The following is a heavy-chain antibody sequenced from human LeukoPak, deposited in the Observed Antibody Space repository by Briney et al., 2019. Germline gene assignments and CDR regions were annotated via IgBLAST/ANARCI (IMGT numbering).Heavy chain of an antibody. CDR3: ARGFGPHWYFDL. CDR1: GYSISSDYY. D-gene: IGHD3-10*01. Sequence: KASETLSLTCTVSGYSISSDYYWGWIRQPPGKGLEWIGSMYHSGNTYYNPSLKSRVTISIDTSKNQFSLKLSSVTAADTAVYYCARGFGPHWYFDLWGRGTLVTVSS. J-gene: IGHJ2*01. V-gene: IGHV4-38-2*02. CDR2: MYHSGNT.